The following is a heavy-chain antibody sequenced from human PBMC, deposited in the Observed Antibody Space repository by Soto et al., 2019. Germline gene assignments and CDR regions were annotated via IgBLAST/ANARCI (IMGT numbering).Heavy chain of an antibody. V-gene: IGHV1-69*13. J-gene: IGHJ4*02. CDR2: IIPIFGTA. D-gene: IGHD1-7*01. Sequence: GAAVKVSCKACGGTFSSYAISWVRQAPGQGLEWMGGIIPIFGTANYAQKFQGRVTITADESTSTAYMELSSLRSEDTAVYYCASPDPITGTTEYYLDYWGQGTLVTVSS. CDR1: GGTFSSYA. CDR3: ASPDPITGTTEYYLDY.